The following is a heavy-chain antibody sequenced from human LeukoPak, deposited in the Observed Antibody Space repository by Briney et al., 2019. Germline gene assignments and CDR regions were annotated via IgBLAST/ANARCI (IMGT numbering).Heavy chain of an antibody. V-gene: IGHV3-48*03. CDR3: AREQSPNYDILTGYLDY. D-gene: IGHD3-9*01. CDR1: GFTFSSYE. J-gene: IGHJ4*02. Sequence: GGSLRLSCAASGFTFSSYEMSWVRQAPGKGLEWVSYISSGSNTIYYADSVKGRFTISRDNAKNSLYLQMNSLRAEDTAVYYCAREQSPNYDILTGYLDYWGQGTLVTVSS. CDR2: ISSGSNTI.